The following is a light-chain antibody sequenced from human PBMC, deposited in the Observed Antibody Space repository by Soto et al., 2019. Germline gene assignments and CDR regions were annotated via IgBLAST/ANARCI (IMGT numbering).Light chain of an antibody. Sequence: QSVLTQPASVSGSPGQSITISCTGTSRDVGGYNYVSWFQQHPGKVPKLIIYDVSNWPSGVSDRFSGSKSGNTASLTISGLQPEDEADYYCSSFTSSSTFVFGTGTKVTV. CDR2: DVS. J-gene: IGLJ1*01. CDR1: SRDVGGYNY. CDR3: SSFTSSSTFV. V-gene: IGLV2-14*03.